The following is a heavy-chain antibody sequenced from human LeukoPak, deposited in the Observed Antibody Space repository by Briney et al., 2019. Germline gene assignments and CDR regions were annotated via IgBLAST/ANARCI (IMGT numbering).Heavy chain of an antibody. CDR2: INSDGTTT. CDR3: ASTEYVASHFDQ. J-gene: IGHJ4*02. D-gene: IGHD5-12*01. Sequence: GGSLRLSCAASGFTFSRYWMHWVRHTPGKGLVWVSLINSDGTTTFYADSVKGWFTISRDNARNTLYLQMSSLRAEDTAVYYCASTEYVASHFDQWGQGTLVTVSS. V-gene: IGHV3-74*01. CDR1: GFTFSRYW.